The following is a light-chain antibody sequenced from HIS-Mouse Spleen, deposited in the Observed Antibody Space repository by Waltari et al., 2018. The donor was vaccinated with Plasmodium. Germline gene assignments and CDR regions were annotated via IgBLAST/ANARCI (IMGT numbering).Light chain of an antibody. CDR3: SSYTSSSTWV. CDR2: DVS. Sequence: QSALTQPASVSGSPGQSITISCTGTSSDVGGYNYVSWYQQHPGKAPKLMIYDVSNRPSGVSNRFPGPKSGNPASLTISGLQAEGEADYCGSSYTSSSTWVFGGGTKLTVL. CDR1: SSDVGGYNY. J-gene: IGLJ3*02. V-gene: IGLV2-14*03.